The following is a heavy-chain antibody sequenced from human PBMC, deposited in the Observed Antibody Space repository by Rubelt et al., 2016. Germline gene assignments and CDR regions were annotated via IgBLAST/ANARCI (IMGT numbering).Heavy chain of an antibody. CDR3: ARGLGSRGWYGYYYYGMDV. J-gene: IGHJ6*02. D-gene: IGHD6-19*01. CDR1: GGSFSGYY. Sequence: QVQLQQWGAGLLKPSETLSLTCAVYGGSFSGYYWSWIRQPPGKGLEWIGEINHSGSTNYNPSLKSRGTISVDTSKNQFSRKLSSVTAADTAVYYCARGLGSRGWYGYYYYGMDVWGQGTMVTVSS. V-gene: IGHV4-34*01. CDR2: INHSGST.